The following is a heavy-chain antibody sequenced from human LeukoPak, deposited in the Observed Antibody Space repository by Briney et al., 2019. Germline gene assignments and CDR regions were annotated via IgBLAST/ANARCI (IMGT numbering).Heavy chain of an antibody. CDR3: ARLCYYYYYGMDV. V-gene: IGHV4-39*01. Sequence: SETLSLTCTVSGGSLSSSSYYWGWIRQPPGKGLEWIGSIYYSGSTYYNPSLKSRVTISVDTSKNQFSLKLSSATAADTAVYYCARLCYYYYYGMDVWGQGTTVTVSS. CDR2: IYYSGST. J-gene: IGHJ6*02. CDR1: GGSLSSSSYY.